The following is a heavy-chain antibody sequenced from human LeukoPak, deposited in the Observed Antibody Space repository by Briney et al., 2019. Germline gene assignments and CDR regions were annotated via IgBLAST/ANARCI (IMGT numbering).Heavy chain of an antibody. J-gene: IGHJ4*02. Sequence: GASVKVSCKASGYTFSSSGISWVRQAPGQGLEWMGWISGYNGNTNYGQKVQGRVTLTTDTSTSTAYMELRTLRSDDTALYYCARGLHWGAEDYWGQGTLVTVSS. CDR3: ARGLHWGAEDY. CDR1: GYTFSSSG. D-gene: IGHD7-27*01. V-gene: IGHV1-18*01. CDR2: ISGYNGNT.